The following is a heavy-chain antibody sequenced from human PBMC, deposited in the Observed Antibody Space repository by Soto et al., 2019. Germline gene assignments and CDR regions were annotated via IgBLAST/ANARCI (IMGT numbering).Heavy chain of an antibody. CDR1: GYTFTSYD. CDR2: MNPNSGNT. Sequence: GASVKVSCKASGYTFTSYDINWVRQATGQGLEWMGWMNPNSGNTGYAQKFQGRVTMTRNTSISTAYMELSCLRSEDTAVYYCARGYYCTNGVCHPRAFDIWGQGTMVTVSS. D-gene: IGHD2-8*01. J-gene: IGHJ3*02. V-gene: IGHV1-8*01. CDR3: ARGYYCTNGVCHPRAFDI.